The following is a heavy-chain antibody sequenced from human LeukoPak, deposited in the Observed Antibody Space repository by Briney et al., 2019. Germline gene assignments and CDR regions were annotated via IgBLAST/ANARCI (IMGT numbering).Heavy chain of an antibody. D-gene: IGHD5-24*01. CDR2: IYTSGIT. J-gene: IGHJ5*02. CDR3: ARESSYRDGYHWNWFDP. Sequence: SETLSLTCTVSGGSISSYYWSWIRQPAEKGLEWIGRIYTSGITHYNPSLKSRVIMSVDTSKNHFSLKLSSVTAADTAVYYCARESSYRDGYHWNWFDPWGQGTLVTVSS. CDR1: GGSISSYY. V-gene: IGHV4-4*07.